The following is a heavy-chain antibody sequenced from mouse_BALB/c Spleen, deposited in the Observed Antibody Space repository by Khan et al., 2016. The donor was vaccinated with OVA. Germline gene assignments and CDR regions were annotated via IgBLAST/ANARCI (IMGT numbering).Heavy chain of an antibody. CDR2: IDPFNGGS. CDR3: ARNGSTAWFAY. Sequence: VQLQQSGPELMKPGASVKISCKASGYSFTTYYIHWVKQSHGKTLEWIGYIDPFNGGSTYNQKFKVKATLTVAKSSSTAYMHLSSLTSEDSAVYYCARNGSTAWFAYWGQGTLVTVSA. J-gene: IGHJ3*01. D-gene: IGHD1-1*01. V-gene: IGHV1S135*01. CDR1: GYSFTTYY.